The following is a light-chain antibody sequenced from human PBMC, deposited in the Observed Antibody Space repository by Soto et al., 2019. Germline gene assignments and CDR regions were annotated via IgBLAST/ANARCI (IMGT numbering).Light chain of an antibody. V-gene: IGKV1-39*01. CDR2: AAS. J-gene: IGKJ5*01. CDR3: QQSYSTTRT. CDR1: QFIDSY. Sequence: DIQLTQSPTSLSASVGYIVTIACRASQFIDSYLNWYQQKPGKAPKLLIYAASSLQSGVSSRFSGSGSGTDFTLTINSLQPEDFATYYCQQSYSTTRTFGQGTRLEI.